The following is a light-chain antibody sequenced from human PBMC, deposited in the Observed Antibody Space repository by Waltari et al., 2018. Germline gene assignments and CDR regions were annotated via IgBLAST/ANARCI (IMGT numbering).Light chain of an antibody. Sequence: EIVLTQSPDTLSLSPGERATLSCRASQSVSSYLAWFQPNPGQAPRLLISDAYNRAAGIPARFSGSGSGTDFTLTISSLEPEDFAVYYCQQRSNWPPITFGQGTRLEIK. J-gene: IGKJ5*01. V-gene: IGKV3-11*01. CDR1: QSVSSY. CDR2: DAY. CDR3: QQRSNWPPIT.